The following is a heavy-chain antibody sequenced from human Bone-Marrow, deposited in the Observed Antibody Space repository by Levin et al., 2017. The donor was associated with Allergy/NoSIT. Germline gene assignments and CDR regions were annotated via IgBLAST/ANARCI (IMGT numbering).Heavy chain of an antibody. D-gene: IGHD3-9*01. CDR2: IHHSGNI. CDR1: GGSISSSNW. CDR3: AKVPISTYWNFDL. V-gene: IGHV4-4*02. J-gene: IGHJ2*01. Sequence: SETLSLTCGVSGGSISSSNWWSWVRQSPGKGLEWIGEIHHSGNINHNPSLKSRVTISADKSRNQFSLKLNSVTAADTAVYYCAKVPISTYWNFDLWGRGTLVIVSS.